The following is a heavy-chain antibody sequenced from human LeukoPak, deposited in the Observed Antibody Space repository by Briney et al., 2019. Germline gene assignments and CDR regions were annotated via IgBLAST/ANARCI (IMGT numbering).Heavy chain of an antibody. V-gene: IGHV3-30*02. CDR2: IRSDGNNK. CDR1: GFTFSTYG. Sequence: GGSLRLSCAVSGFTFSTYGMHWVRQAPGKGLERVAFIRSDGNNKYYADSVKGRFTISRDNSKNTLYLQMNSLRTEDTAVYCCARVTVPLVVITAGGFDYWGQGTLVTVSP. J-gene: IGHJ4*02. D-gene: IGHD3-22*01. CDR3: ARVTVPLVVITAGGFDY.